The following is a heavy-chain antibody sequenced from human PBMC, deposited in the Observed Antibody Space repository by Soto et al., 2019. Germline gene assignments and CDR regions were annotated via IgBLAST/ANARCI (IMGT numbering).Heavy chain of an antibody. CDR3: ARDRSSGSYNWFDP. V-gene: IGHV4-59*01. CDR1: GGSISSYY. CDR2: IYYSGST. J-gene: IGHJ5*02. Sequence: QVQLQESGPGLVKPSETLSLTCTVSGGSISSYYWSWIRQPPGKGLEWIGYIYYSGSTNYHPSLKSRVTISVDTSKNQFSLKLSSVTAADTAVYYCARDRSSGSYNWFDPWGQGTLVTVSS. D-gene: IGHD6-19*01.